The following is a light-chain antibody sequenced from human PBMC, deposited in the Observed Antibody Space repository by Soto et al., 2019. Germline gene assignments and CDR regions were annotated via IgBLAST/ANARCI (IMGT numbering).Light chain of an antibody. J-gene: IGKJ5*01. Sequence: ETVLTQSPGTLSLSAGEKATLCCRASQSVSSRLAWYQQKTGQAPRLLISGASTRATGIPDRFSGSGSGTDFNLTISGLEPEDFALYYCQKYGTSTITFGQGTRLEI. CDR2: GAS. CDR3: QKYGTSTIT. CDR1: QSVSSR. V-gene: IGKV3-20*01.